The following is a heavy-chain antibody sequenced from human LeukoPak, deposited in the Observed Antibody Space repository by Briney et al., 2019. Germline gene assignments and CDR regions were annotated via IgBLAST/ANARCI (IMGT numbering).Heavy chain of an antibody. V-gene: IGHV4-39*01. CDR3: ARQYDFWSDYLAWFDP. J-gene: IGHJ5*02. CDR1: GGSISSRSYY. CDR2: VYYSGTT. Sequence: PSETLSLTCTVSGGSISSRSYYWGWIRQPPGKGLEWIGSVYYSGTTYYNPSLKSRVTISVDTSKNQFSLKLSSVTAADTAVYYCARQYDFWSDYLAWFDPWGQGTLVTVSS. D-gene: IGHD3-3*01.